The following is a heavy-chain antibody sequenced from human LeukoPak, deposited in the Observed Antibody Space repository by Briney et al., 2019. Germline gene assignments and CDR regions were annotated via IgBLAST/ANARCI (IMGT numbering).Heavy chain of an antibody. Sequence: SETLSLTCTVSGGSISSYYWSWIRQPPGKGLEWIGNIYYSGSTNYNPSLKSRVTISVDTSRNQFSLKLSSVTAADTAVYYCTRGSIAYYYMDVWGKGTTVTISS. CDR3: TRGSIAYYYMDV. CDR1: GGSISSYY. J-gene: IGHJ6*03. D-gene: IGHD3-22*01. V-gene: IGHV4-59*01. CDR2: IYYSGST.